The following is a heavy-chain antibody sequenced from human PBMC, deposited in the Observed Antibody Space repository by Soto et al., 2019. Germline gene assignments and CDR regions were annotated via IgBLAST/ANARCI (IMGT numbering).Heavy chain of an antibody. D-gene: IGHD2-15*01. J-gene: IGHJ6*03. Sequence: SETLSLTCAVYGGSFSGYYWSWIRQPPGKGLEWIGEINHSGSTNYNPSLKSRVTISVDTSKNQFSLKLSSVTAADTAVYYCARELKYCSGGSCSRDYYYYMDVWGKGTTVTVS. CDR2: INHSGST. V-gene: IGHV4-34*01. CDR1: GGSFSGYY. CDR3: ARELKYCSGGSCSRDYYYYMDV.